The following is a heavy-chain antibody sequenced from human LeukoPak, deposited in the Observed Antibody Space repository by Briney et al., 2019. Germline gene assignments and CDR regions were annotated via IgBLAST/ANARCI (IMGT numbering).Heavy chain of an antibody. CDR3: ARDLVSSSSRGAFDI. CDR1: GYSISSGYY. CDR2: IYHSGST. Sequence: SETLSLTCTVSGYSISSGYYWGWIRPPPGKGLEWIGSIYHSGSTYYNPSLRSRVTISVDTSKNQFSLKLSSVTAADTAVYYCARDLVSSSSRGAFDIWGQGTMVTVSS. V-gene: IGHV4-38-2*02. J-gene: IGHJ3*02. D-gene: IGHD6-6*01.